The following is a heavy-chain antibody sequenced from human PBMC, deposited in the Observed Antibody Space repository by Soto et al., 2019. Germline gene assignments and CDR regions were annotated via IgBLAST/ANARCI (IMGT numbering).Heavy chain of an antibody. CDR3: ARDVSTYYDFWSGYYGSDY. V-gene: IGHV1-18*01. CDR1: GYTFTSYG. Sequence: ASVKVSCKASGYTFTSYGISGVRQAPGQGLEWMGWISAYNGNTNYAQRLQGRVTMTTDTSTSTAYMELRSLRSDDTAVYYCARDVSTYYDFWSGYYGSDYWGQGTLVTV. CDR2: ISAYNGNT. D-gene: IGHD3-3*01. J-gene: IGHJ4*02.